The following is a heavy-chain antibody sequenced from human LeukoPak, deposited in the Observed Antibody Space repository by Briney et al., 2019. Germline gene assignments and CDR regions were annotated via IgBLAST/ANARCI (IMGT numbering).Heavy chain of an antibody. V-gene: IGHV3-30-3*01. CDR1: GFTFSSYA. J-gene: IGHJ4*02. Sequence: GGSLRLSCTASGFTFSSYAMHWVRQAPGKGLEWVAVISYDGSNKYYADSVKGRFTISRDNSKNTLYLQMNSLRAEDTAAYYCARGVREFDYWGQGTLVTVSS. CDR3: ARGVREFDY. CDR2: ISYDGSNK. D-gene: IGHD2-21*01.